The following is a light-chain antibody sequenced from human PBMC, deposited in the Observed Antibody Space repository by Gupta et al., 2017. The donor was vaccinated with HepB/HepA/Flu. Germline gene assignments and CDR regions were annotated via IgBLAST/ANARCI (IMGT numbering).Light chain of an antibody. Sequence: QSALTQPPSASGSPGQSVTLSCTGTTSDIGSYTYVSWYQQHPGKAPKLLIYEVTKRPSGVPDRFSGSKSGITASLTVSGLQAEDEADYYCSSYAGSNIVVFGGGTKLTVL. J-gene: IGLJ2*01. CDR1: TSDIGSYTY. CDR2: EVT. V-gene: IGLV2-8*01. CDR3: SSYAGSNIVV.